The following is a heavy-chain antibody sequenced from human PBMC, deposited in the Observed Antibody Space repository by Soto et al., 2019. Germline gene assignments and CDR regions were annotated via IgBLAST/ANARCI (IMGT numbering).Heavy chain of an antibody. CDR3: ARGQRLVPARRLDP. Sequence: SETLSLTCTVSGGSVSSGSYYWSWIRQPPGKGLEWIGYIYYSGSTNYNPSLKSRVTISVDTSKNQFSLKLSSVTAADTAVYYCARGQRLVPARRLDPWGQGTLVTVYS. D-gene: IGHD2-2*01. CDR1: GGSVSSGSYY. V-gene: IGHV4-61*01. CDR2: IYYSGST. J-gene: IGHJ5*02.